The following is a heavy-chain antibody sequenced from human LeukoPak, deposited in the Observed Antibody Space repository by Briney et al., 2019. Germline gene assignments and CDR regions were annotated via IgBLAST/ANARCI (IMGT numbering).Heavy chain of an antibody. J-gene: IGHJ6*03. CDR3: ARGGITIFGVVSYMDV. CDR1: GFTFSRYN. Sequence: GGSLRLSCATSGFTFSRYNMNWVRQAPGKGLEWVSSITSSSIYKYYADSMKGRFTISRDNAKNSLYLQMDSLRAEDTAVYYCARGGITIFGVVSYMDVWGKGTTVTVSS. D-gene: IGHD3-3*01. CDR2: ITSSSIYK. V-gene: IGHV3-21*01.